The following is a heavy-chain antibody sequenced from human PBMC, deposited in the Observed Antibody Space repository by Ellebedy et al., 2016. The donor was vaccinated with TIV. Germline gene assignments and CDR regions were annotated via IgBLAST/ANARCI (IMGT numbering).Heavy chain of an antibody. Sequence: GESLKISXQASGYTFSNHWIAWVRQMPGKGLEWMGIIYPGDSDARYRAPFQGQVTISSDKSINTAYLQWSSLKASDTAIYHCARLRDALADELDYWGQGTLVTVSS. D-gene: IGHD6-19*01. J-gene: IGHJ4*02. CDR1: GYTFSNHW. V-gene: IGHV5-51*01. CDR2: IYPGDSDA. CDR3: ARLRDALADELDY.